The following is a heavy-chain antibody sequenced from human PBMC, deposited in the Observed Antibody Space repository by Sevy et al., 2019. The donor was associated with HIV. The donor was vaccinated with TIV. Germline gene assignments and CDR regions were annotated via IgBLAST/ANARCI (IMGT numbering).Heavy chain of an antibody. CDR2: IKSKTDGGTT. CDR3: TTLHVETTTQWIP. J-gene: IGHJ5*02. CDR1: GFTFNKAW. Sequence: GGSLRLSCAASGFTFNKAWMSWVRQPQGKGLEWVGLIKSKTDGGTTEYAAPVKGRVTISRDDSKNTVYWQINSLDTEDTAVYYCTTLHVETTTQWIPWGQGTLVTVSS. V-gene: IGHV3-15*01. D-gene: IGHD4-4*01.